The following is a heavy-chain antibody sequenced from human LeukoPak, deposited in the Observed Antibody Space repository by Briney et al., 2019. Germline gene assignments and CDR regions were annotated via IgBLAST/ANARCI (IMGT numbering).Heavy chain of an antibody. CDR2: ISSNNGVT. J-gene: IGHJ4*02. CDR1: GYSFTGYY. Sequence: GASVKVSCKASGYSFTGYYIHWARQAPGHGLEWMGWISSNNGVTKYAQKFQDRVTLTRDISISTVYMELNRLTSDDTAVYYCARHMGHTGYFDFWGQGTLVTVSS. CDR3: ARHMGHTGYFDF. V-gene: IGHV1-2*02. D-gene: IGHD1-26*01.